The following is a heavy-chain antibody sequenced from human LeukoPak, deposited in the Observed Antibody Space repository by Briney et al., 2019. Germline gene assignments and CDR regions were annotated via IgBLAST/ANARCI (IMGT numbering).Heavy chain of an antibody. CDR2: IHPGGSI. CDR3: STGGDTAKGGDS. V-gene: IGHV4-31*03. D-gene: IGHD5-18*01. CDR1: GGFISGSGHY. Sequence: SETLSLTCTVSGGFISGSGHYWTWTRQHPGEGLEWLGFIHPGGSIYYNPSLSGRLIISADTSKKQMSLKLSSVTAADTAVYYCSTGGDTAKGGDSWGQGTLVTVSS. J-gene: IGHJ4*02.